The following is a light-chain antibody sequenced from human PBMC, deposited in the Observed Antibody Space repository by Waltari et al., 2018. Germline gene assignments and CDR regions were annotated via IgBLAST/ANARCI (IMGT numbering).Light chain of an antibody. CDR2: YDS. J-gene: IGLJ2*01. V-gene: IGLV3-21*04. Sequence: SYVLTQTPSVSLAPGQTAIITCGGDNIESNSVPWYQLQPGQAPVLVMFYDSDRPPGIPDRFSGSNSGNTATLTISRVEDDDEADYFCQVWDDSNNSGVFGGGTKLTVL. CDR3: QVWDDSNNSGV. CDR1: NIESNS.